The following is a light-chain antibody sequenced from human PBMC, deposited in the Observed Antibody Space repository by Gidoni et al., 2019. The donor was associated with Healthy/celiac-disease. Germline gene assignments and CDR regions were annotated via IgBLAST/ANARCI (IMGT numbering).Light chain of an antibody. V-gene: IGKV4-1*01. CDR3: QQYYSTPWT. Sequence: ILMTPSPDSLAVSLGERATINCKSSQSVLYSANNKNYLAWYQQKPGQSPKLLIYWASTRESGVPDRFSGSGSGTDFTLTISSLQAEDVAVYYCQQYYSTPWTFXQXTKVEIK. J-gene: IGKJ1*01. CDR1: QSVLYSANNKNY. CDR2: WAS.